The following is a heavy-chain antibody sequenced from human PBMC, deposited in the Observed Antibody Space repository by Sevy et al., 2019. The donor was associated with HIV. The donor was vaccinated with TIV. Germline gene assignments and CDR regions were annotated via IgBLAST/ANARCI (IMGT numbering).Heavy chain of an antibody. D-gene: IGHD2-21*02. V-gene: IGHV3-53*01. CDR3: ARDLEVYCGGDRYTV. J-gene: IGHJ4*02. CDR1: GFTVSSNY. Sequence: GGSLRLSCAASGFTVSSNYMSWVRQAPGKGLEWVSVIYSGGSTYYADSVKGRFTISRDNSKNTLYLQMNSLRAEDTAGYYCARDLEVYCGGDRYTVWGQGTLVTVSS. CDR2: IYSGGST.